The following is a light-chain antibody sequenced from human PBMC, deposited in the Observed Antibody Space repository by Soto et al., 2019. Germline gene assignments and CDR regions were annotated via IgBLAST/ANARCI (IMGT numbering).Light chain of an antibody. CDR3: QVWDSSSAHVL. CDR2: YDS. Sequence: SYELTQPPSVSVAPGKTARITCRGNNIGSKSVHWYQQKPGQAPVLVIYYDSDRPSGIPERFSGSNSGNTATLTISRVEAGDEADYYCQVWDSSSAHVLFGGGTKLTVL. V-gene: IGLV3-21*04. J-gene: IGLJ2*01. CDR1: NIGSKS.